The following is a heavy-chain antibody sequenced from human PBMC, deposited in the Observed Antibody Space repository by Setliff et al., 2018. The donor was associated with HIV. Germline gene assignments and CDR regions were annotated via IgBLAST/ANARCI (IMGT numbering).Heavy chain of an antibody. V-gene: IGHV4-34*09. CDR3: ARASTASAMVQDVPAI. CDR1: GGSFSGYY. CDR2: ISYSGFT. D-gene: IGHD5-18*01. J-gene: IGHJ3*02. Sequence: TSETLSLTCAVYGGSFSGYYWSWIRQPPGKGLESIGYISYSGFTYYSPSLKSRVTISVNKSKNQFSLKLRSVTAADTAVYYCARASTASAMVQDVPAIWGQGTMVTVSS.